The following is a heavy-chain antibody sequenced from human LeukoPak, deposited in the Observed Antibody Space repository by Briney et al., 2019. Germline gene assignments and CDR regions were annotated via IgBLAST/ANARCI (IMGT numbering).Heavy chain of an antibody. Sequence: SETLSLTCTVSGGSMSSHYWSWIRLPPGKGLEWLGYISYIGSTNYSPSLKSRVTISVDTSKNQFSLRLSSVTAADTAVYFCAGDQLALNALHIWGQGTMVSVSS. CDR2: ISYIGST. CDR1: GGSMSSHY. CDR3: AGDQLALNALHI. J-gene: IGHJ3*02. D-gene: IGHD1-1*01. V-gene: IGHV4-59*11.